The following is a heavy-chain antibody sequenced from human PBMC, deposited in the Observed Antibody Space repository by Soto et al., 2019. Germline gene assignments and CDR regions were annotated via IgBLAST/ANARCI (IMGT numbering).Heavy chain of an antibody. CDR3: ARIASAGRGLDV. V-gene: IGHV3-7*01. J-gene: IGHJ6*02. CDR1: GFTFSRYW. D-gene: IGHD6-13*01. Sequence: EVQLVESGGGLVQPGGSLRLSCAASGFTFSRYWMSWVRQAPVKGLEWVGNIKQDGSEKNYVDFVKGRFTISRDNAKNSLYLQMNSLRAEDTAVYYCARIASAGRGLDVWGPGTTVVVSS. CDR2: IKQDGSEK.